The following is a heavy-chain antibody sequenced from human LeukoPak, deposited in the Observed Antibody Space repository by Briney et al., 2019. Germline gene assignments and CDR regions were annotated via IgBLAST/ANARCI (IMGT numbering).Heavy chain of an antibody. CDR1: GYTFSSYG. Sequence: GGSLRLSCAASGYTFSSYGMHWVRQAPGKGLEWVAVISSDGGNKYYADSVKGRFTISRDNSKNTLYLQMNSLRAEDTAVYYCAPGGPHFDYWGQGTLVTVSS. CDR2: ISSDGGNK. CDR3: APGGPHFDY. J-gene: IGHJ4*02. V-gene: IGHV3-30*03.